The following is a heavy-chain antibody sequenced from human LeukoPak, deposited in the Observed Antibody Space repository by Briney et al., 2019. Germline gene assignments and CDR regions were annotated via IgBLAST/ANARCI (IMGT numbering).Heavy chain of an antibody. CDR3: ARDFEWLRSGYFDY. J-gene: IGHJ4*02. CDR2: ISYDGSNK. D-gene: IGHD5-12*01. CDR1: GFTFSSYA. V-gene: IGHV3-30-3*01. Sequence: PGRSLTLSCAASGFTFSSYAMHWVRQAPGKGLEWVAVISYDGSNKYYADSVKGRFTTSRDNSKNTLYLQMNSLRAEDTAVYYCARDFEWLRSGYFDYWGQVSLVTVSS.